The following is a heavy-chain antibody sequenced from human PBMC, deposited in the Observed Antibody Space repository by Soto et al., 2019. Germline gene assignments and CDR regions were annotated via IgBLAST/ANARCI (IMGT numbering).Heavy chain of an antibody. J-gene: IGHJ6*03. D-gene: IGHD3-10*01. CDR2: ISYDGSNK. CDR3: AKVMVRGARGYYYMDV. V-gene: IGHV3-30*18. CDR1: GFTFSSYG. Sequence: GGSLRLSCAASGFTFSSYGMHWVRQAPGKGLEWVAVISYDGSNKYYADSVKGRFTISRDNSKNTLYLQMNSLRAEDTTVYYCAKVMVRGARGYYYMDVWGKGTTVTVSS.